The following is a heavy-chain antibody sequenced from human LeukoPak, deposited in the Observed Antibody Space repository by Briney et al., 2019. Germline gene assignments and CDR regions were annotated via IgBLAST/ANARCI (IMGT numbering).Heavy chain of an antibody. CDR3: ARDIGYGDYGNFDY. CDR1: GFTFSSYS. D-gene: IGHD4-17*01. CDR2: ISSSSSYI. V-gene: IGHV3-21*01. J-gene: IGHJ4*02. Sequence: GGSLRLSCAASGFTFSSYSMNWVRQAPGKGLEWVSSISSSSSYIYYADSVKGRFTISRDNAKNSLYLQMNSLRAEDTAVYYCARDIGYGDYGNFDYWGRGTLVTVSS.